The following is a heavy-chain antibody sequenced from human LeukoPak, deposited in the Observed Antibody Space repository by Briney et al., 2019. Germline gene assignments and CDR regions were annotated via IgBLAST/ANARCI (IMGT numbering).Heavy chain of an antibody. J-gene: IGHJ4*02. CDR1: GFTFSSYA. D-gene: IGHD3-22*01. CDR2: ISYDGSNK. CDR3: ATYRRGYHDSSESYYFDY. Sequence: QAGGSLRLSCAASGFTFSSYAMHWVRQALGKGLEWVAVISYDGSNKYYADSVKGRFTISRDNSKNTLYLQMNSLRAEDTAVYYCATYRRGYHDSSESYYFDYWGQGTLVTVSS. V-gene: IGHV3-30-3*01.